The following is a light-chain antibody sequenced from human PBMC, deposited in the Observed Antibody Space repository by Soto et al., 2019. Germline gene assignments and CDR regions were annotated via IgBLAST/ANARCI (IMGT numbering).Light chain of an antibody. V-gene: IGLV1-44*01. Sequence: QSVLTQPPSVSGTPGPRVTISCSGGSSNIGSTIVNWYQVLPGTAPKLVIHTDNQRPSGVPDRFSGSKSGTSASLAISGLQSEDEADYYCEAWDGSLNGPIFGGGTKVTVL. CDR2: TDN. CDR3: EAWDGSLNGPI. J-gene: IGLJ2*01. CDR1: SSNIGSTI.